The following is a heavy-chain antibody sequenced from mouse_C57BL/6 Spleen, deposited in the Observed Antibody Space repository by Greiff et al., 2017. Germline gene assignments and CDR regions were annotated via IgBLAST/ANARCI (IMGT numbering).Heavy chain of an antibody. Sequence: EVQLQQSGPELVKPGASVKISCKASGYKFTDYYMNWVKQSHGKSLEWIGDINPNNGGTSYNQKFKGKATMTVDKSSSTAYMEHRSLTSEDSAVCYCATSDGYCPLAYGGQGTLVTVSA. J-gene: IGHJ3*01. CDR3: ATSDGYCPLAY. D-gene: IGHD2-3*01. V-gene: IGHV1-26*01. CDR2: INPNNGGT. CDR1: GYKFTDYY.